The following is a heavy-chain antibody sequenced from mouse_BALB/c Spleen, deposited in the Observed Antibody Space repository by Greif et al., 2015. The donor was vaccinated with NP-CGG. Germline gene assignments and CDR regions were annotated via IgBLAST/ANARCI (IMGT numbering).Heavy chain of an antibody. D-gene: IGHD1-1*01. Sequence: EVQLVESGGGLVQPKGSLKLSCAASGFTFNTYAMNWVRQAPGKGLEWVARIRGKSNNYATYYADSVKDRFTIPRDDSQSMLYLQMDNLKTEDTAMYYCVRPYYYGSSPWFAYWGQGTLVTVSA. J-gene: IGHJ3*01. CDR2: IRGKSNNYAT. V-gene: IGHV10-1*02. CDR3: VRPYYYGSSPWFAY. CDR1: GFTFNTYA.